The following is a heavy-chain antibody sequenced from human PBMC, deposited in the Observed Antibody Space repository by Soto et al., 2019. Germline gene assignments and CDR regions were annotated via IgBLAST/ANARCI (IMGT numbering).Heavy chain of an antibody. CDR1: GFTFSSYW. V-gene: IGHV3-74*01. CDR3: AREGPGWGGMDV. J-gene: IGHJ6*02. D-gene: IGHD3-16*01. Sequence: GGSLSLSCAAPGFTFSSYWMHWVRQAPGKGLVWVSRINSDGSSTSYADSVKGRFTISRDNAKNTLYLQMNSLRAEDTAVYYCAREGPGWGGMDVWGQGTTVTVSS. CDR2: INSDGSST.